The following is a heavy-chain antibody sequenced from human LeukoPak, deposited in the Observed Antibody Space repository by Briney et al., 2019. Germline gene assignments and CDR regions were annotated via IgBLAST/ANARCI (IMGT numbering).Heavy chain of an antibody. CDR1: GGSISSGDYY. CDR2: IYYSGST. Sequence: SETLSLTCTVSGGSISSGDYYWSWIRQPPGKGLEWIGYIYYSGSTYYNPSLKSRVTISVDTSKNQFSLKLSSVTAADTAVYYCASDSGISPFDYWGQGTLVTVSS. CDR3: ASDSGISPFDY. V-gene: IGHV4-30-4*08. J-gene: IGHJ4*02. D-gene: IGHD1-26*01.